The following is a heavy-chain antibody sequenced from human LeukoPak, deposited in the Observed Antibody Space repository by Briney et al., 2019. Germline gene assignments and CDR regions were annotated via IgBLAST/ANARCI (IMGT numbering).Heavy chain of an antibody. CDR2: IIPILGIA. V-gene: IGHV1-69*04. CDR1: GGTLSSYA. Sequence: ASVKVSCKASGGTLSSYAISWVRQAPGQGLEWMGRIIPILGIANYAQKFQGRVTITADKSTSTAYMELSSLRSEDTAVYYCARVVDDSRGDYFDYWGQGTLVTVSS. CDR3: ARVVDDSRGDYFDY. D-gene: IGHD3-22*01. J-gene: IGHJ4*02.